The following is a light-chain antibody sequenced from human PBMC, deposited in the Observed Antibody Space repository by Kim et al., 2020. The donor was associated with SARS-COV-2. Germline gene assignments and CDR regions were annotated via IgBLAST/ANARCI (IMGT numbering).Light chain of an antibody. Sequence: ASVGDRVTITCRASQDISNDLGWYQQNPGRAPKRLIYGASSLQSGVPSRFSGSGSGTEFTLTISSLQPEDFATYFCLQYNTYPFTFGQGTRLEIK. CDR1: QDISND. V-gene: IGKV1-17*01. CDR3: LQYNTYPFT. CDR2: GAS. J-gene: IGKJ5*01.